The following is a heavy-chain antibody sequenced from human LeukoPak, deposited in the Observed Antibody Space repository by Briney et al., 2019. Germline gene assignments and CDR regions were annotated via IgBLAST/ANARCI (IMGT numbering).Heavy chain of an antibody. V-gene: IGHV3-48*02. Sequence: GGSLRLSCAASGITFNTYSMSWVRQAPGKGLEWVYYISSGSSTIYYADSVKGRFTISRDNAKNSLYLQMNSLRDEDTAVYYCLSGNYYFDYWGQGTLVTVSS. CDR1: GITFNTYS. J-gene: IGHJ4*02. CDR3: LSGNYYFDY. D-gene: IGHD1-26*01. CDR2: ISSGSSTI.